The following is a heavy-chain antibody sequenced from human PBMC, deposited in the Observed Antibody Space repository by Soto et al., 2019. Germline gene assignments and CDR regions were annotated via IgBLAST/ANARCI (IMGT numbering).Heavy chain of an antibody. D-gene: IGHD6-6*01. J-gene: IGHJ4*02. CDR3: ARENERYSSSFDY. CDR1: GGSISSYY. CDR2: IYYSGST. Sequence: QVQLQESGPGLVKPSETLSLTCTVSGGSISSYYWSWIRQPPGKGLEWIGYIYYSGSTNYNPSLKSRVTLSVDTSKNQFSLKLSSVTAADTAVYYCARENERYSSSFDYWGQGTLVTVSS. V-gene: IGHV4-59*01.